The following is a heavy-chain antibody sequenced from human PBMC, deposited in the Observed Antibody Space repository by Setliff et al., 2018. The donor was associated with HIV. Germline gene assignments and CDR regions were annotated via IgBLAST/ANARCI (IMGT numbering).Heavy chain of an antibody. J-gene: IGHJ4*02. CDR3: VREFRGTYFHH. CDR1: GLNFSTYV. V-gene: IGHV3-23*01. Sequence: GGSLRLSCAASGLNFSTYVVNWIRQAPGKGLEWVSVFGNSGDKTYYPDSVKGRFFISRDNSKNTLYLQMSVLRAEDTAIYYCVREFRGTYFHHWGQGAQVTVSS. CDR2: FGNSGDKT. D-gene: IGHD3-10*01.